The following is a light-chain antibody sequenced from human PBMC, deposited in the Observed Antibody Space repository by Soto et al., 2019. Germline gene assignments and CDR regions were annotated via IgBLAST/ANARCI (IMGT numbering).Light chain of an antibody. Sequence: QSVLTQPASVSGSPGQSITISCTGTSSDVGGYNYVSWYQQHPGKAPKLMIYEVSNRPSGVSNRFSGSTSGNTAHLTISGLEAEDQAEYYCSSYTSSSTLGRVFGGGTKLPV. V-gene: IGLV2-14*01. CDR2: EVS. CDR3: SSYTSSSTLGRV. CDR1: SSDVGGYNY. J-gene: IGLJ3*02.